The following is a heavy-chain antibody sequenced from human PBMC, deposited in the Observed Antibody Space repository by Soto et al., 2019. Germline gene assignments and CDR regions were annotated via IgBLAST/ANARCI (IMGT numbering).Heavy chain of an antibody. CDR1: GGTFSSYA. CDR2: IIPIFGTA. Sequence: SVKVSCKASGGTFSSYAISWVRQAPGQGLEWMGGIIPIFGTANYAQKFQGRVTITADESTSTAYKELSSLRSEETAVYYCARAPPSSSWAFDYWGQGTLVTVSS. CDR3: ARAPPSSSWAFDY. V-gene: IGHV1-69*13. J-gene: IGHJ4*02. D-gene: IGHD6-13*01.